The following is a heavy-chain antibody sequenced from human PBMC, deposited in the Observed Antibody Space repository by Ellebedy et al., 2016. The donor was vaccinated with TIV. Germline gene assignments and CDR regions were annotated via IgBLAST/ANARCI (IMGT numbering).Heavy chain of an antibody. CDR3: ARDGIVGGPTEYYFDS. J-gene: IGHJ4*02. CDR1: GFTFSSNW. Sequence: PGGSLRLSCAASGFTFSSNWMHWVRQAPGKGLVWVSRINSDGSRSTYADAVKGRFTISRANAKNTLYVQMNSLRAEDTAVYYCARDGIVGGPTEYYFDSWGQGTLVTVSS. V-gene: IGHV3-74*01. CDR2: INSDGSRS. D-gene: IGHD1-26*01.